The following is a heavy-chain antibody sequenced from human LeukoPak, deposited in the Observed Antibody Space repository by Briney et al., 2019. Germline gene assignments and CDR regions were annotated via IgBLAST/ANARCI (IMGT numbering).Heavy chain of an antibody. CDR2: ISYSGTT. V-gene: IGHV4-39*07. CDR3: ARVEDYYMDV. Sequence: SETLSLTCTVSGGSISSSSYYWGWIRQPPGKGLEWIGSISYSGTTYYNPSLMSRVTISVDTSKNQFSLKLSSVTAADTAVYYCARVEDYYMDVWGKGTTVTVSS. J-gene: IGHJ6*03. CDR1: GGSISSSSYY.